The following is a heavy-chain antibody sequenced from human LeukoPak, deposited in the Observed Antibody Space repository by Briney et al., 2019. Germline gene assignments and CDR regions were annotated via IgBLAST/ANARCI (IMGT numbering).Heavy chain of an antibody. CDR3: ARHDPPFLYGSGSYYPSPDY. Sequence: SETLSLTCTVSGGSISSSSYYWGWIRQPPGKGLEWIGSIYYSGSTYYNPSLKSRVTISVDTSKNQFSLKLSSVTAADTAVYYCARHDPPFLYGSGSYYPSPDYWGQGTLVTVSS. CDR1: GGSISSSSYY. V-gene: IGHV4-39*01. CDR2: IYYSGST. D-gene: IGHD3-10*01. J-gene: IGHJ4*02.